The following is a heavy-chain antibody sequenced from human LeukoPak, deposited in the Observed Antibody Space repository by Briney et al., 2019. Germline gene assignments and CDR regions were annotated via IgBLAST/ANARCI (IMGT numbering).Heavy chain of an antibody. J-gene: IGHJ4*02. CDR3: AKDRVAVAGLYYFDY. Sequence: GGSLRLSCAASGFTFSSYGMHWVRQAPGKGLEWVAVISYDGSNKYYADSVKGRFTISRDNSKNTLYLQMNSLRAEDTAVYYCAKDRVAVAGLYYFDYWGQGTLVTVSS. D-gene: IGHD6-19*01. CDR2: ISYDGSNK. CDR1: GFTFSSYG. V-gene: IGHV3-30*18.